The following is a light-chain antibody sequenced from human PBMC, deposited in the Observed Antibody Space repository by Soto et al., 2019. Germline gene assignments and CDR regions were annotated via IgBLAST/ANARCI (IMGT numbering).Light chain of an antibody. V-gene: IGKV3-20*01. Sequence: PGERATLSCRASQSISSGYLAWYQQKPGQAPRLLIYGASSRATGIPDRFSGSGSETDFTLTISRLEPEDFAVYYCQQYGGSPISFGQGTRLEIK. CDR2: GAS. CDR3: QQYGGSPIS. CDR1: QSISSGY. J-gene: IGKJ5*01.